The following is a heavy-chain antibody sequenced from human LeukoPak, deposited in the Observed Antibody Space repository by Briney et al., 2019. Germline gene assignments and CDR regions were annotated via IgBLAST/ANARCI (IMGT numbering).Heavy chain of an antibody. CDR1: GGSISSSSYY. J-gene: IGHJ6*03. V-gene: IGHV4-39*07. CDR3: ASGSNDSSGYYRTYYYYYYMDV. D-gene: IGHD3-22*01. CDR2: IYYSGST. Sequence: KASETLSLTCTVSGGSISSSSYYWGWIRQPPGKGLEWIGSIYYSGSTYYNPSLKSRVTISVDTSKNQFSLKLSSVTAADTAVYYCASGSNDSSGYYRTYYYYYYMDVWGKGTTVTVSS.